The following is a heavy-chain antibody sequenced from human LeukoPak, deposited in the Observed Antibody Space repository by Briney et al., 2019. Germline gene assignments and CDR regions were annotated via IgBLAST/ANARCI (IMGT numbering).Heavy chain of an antibody. CDR2: ISSNGGST. Sequence: PGGSLRLSCSASGFTFSSYGMHWVRQAPGKGLEYVSAISSNGGSTYYADSVKGRFTISRDNSKNTLYLQMSSLRAEDTAVYYCVKGYCSSISCFGDYWGQGTLVTFSS. CDR3: VKGYCSSISCFGDY. J-gene: IGHJ4*02. V-gene: IGHV3-64D*09. D-gene: IGHD2-2*01. CDR1: GFTFSSYG.